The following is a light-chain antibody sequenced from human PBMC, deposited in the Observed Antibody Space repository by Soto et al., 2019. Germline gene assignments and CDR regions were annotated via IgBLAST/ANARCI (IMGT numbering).Light chain of an antibody. CDR1: QSVTRN. Sequence: EILLRQSPATLSLFPGESATLSCRASQSVTRNLAWYQQKPGQAPRLLMSSASTRATGVPARFGGSGSETEFILTINNLQSEDVAVYYCQQYHTWPRTFGQGTKVDIK. CDR2: SAS. J-gene: IGKJ1*01. CDR3: QQYHTWPRT. V-gene: IGKV3-15*01.